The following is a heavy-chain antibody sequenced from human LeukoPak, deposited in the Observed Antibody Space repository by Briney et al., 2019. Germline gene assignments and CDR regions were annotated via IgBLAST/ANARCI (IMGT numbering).Heavy chain of an antibody. J-gene: IGHJ3*02. CDR2: ISSSSSYI. CDR3: ARDGRDDILTDQRAFDI. D-gene: IGHD3-9*01. V-gene: IGHV3-21*01. Sequence: PGGSLRLSCAASGFTFSSYSMNWVRQAPGKGLEWVSSISSSSSYIYYADSVKGRFTISRDNAKNSLYLQMNSLRAEDTAVYYCARDGRDDILTDQRAFDIWGQGTMVTVSS. CDR1: GFTFSSYS.